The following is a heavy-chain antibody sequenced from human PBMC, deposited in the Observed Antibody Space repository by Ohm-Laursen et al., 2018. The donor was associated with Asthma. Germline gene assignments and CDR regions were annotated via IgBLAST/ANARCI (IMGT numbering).Heavy chain of an antibody. D-gene: IGHD4-11*01. CDR2: ISWDSRSM. Sequence: RSLRLSCAASGITFDDDAMHWVRQAPGKGLEWVSSISWDSRSMGYTDSVKGRFTISRDNAKNFLYLQMNSLRPEDTALYYCAKGEDYHDAFDIWGQGTMVTVSS. CDR3: AKGEDYHDAFDI. CDR1: GITFDDDA. V-gene: IGHV3-9*01. J-gene: IGHJ3*02.